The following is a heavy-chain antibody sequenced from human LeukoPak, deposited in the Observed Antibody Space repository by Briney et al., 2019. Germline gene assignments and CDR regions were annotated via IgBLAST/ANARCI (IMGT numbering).Heavy chain of an antibody. CDR2: INHSGGT. D-gene: IGHD3-10*01. J-gene: IGHJ4*02. Sequence: SETLSLTCAVYGGSFSGYYWSWIRHPPGKGLELIGEINHSGGTNYNPSLKSRVTISVDTSKNQFSLKLSSVTAADTAVYYCAGGDAAGSGMKSYFDYWGQGTLVTVSS. CDR3: AGGDAAGSGMKSYFDY. CDR1: GGSFSGYY. V-gene: IGHV4-34*01.